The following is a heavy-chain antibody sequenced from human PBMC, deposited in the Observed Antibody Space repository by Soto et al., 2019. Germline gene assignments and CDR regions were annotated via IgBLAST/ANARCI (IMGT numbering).Heavy chain of an antibody. Sequence: GGSLRLSCAASGFTFSSYAMSWVRQAPGKGLEWVSAISGSGGSTYYADFVKGRFTISRDNSKNTLYLQMNSLRAEDTAVYYCAKTTTPVTGTTGSDFDYWGQGTLVTVSS. V-gene: IGHV3-23*01. CDR1: GFTFSSYA. CDR2: ISGSGGST. J-gene: IGHJ4*02. D-gene: IGHD1-7*01. CDR3: AKTTTPVTGTTGSDFDY.